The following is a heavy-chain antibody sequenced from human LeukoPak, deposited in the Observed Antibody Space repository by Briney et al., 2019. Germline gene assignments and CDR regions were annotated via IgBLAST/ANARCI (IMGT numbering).Heavy chain of an antibody. CDR3: AKAFGSSFDY. V-gene: IGHV3-23*01. CDR2: INGGGDAT. D-gene: IGHD6-13*01. CDR1: GFTFNNNA. Sequence: PGGSLRLSCTASGFTFNNNAMSWVRQAPGKGLEWVSAINGGGDATEYTDSVKGRFTISRDNSKNTLYLQMNSLRAEDTAVYYCAKAFGSSFDYWGQGTLVTVSS. J-gene: IGHJ4*02.